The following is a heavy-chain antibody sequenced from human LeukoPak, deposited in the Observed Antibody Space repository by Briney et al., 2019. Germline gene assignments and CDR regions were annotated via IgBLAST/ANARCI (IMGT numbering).Heavy chain of an antibody. CDR2: IYSGGGT. J-gene: IGHJ3*02. CDR3: AKDRVSYNWNDADAFDI. D-gene: IGHD1-1*01. CDR1: GFTVSNNY. V-gene: IGHV3-53*01. Sequence: GGSLRLSCAASGFTVSNNYMNWVRQAPGKGLEWVSLIYSGGGTYYADSVKGRFTISRDNSKNTLYLQMNSLRAEDTAVYYCAKDRVSYNWNDADAFDIWGQGTMVTVSS.